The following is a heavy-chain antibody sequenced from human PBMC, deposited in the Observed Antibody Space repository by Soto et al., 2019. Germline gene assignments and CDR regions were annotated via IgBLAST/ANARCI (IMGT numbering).Heavy chain of an antibody. CDR1: GGSINSNTDY. D-gene: IGHD3-22*01. V-gene: IGHV4-39*01. Sequence: SLTMSLTCTVSGGSINSNTDYWGWIRQPPGKGLEYIGIVYYTGSTYYSPSLKSRVTISVDTSKNQFSLKLSSVTAADTAVYYCARRGGSGYGFGYFDYWGQGTLVTVSS. CDR3: ARRGGSGYGFGYFDY. CDR2: VYYTGST. J-gene: IGHJ4*02.